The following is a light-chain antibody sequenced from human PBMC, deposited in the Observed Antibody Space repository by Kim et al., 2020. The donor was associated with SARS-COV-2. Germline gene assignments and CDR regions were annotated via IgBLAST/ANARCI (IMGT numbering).Light chain of an antibody. CDR2: EDN. CDR3: QSYDSSNWV. V-gene: IGLV6-57*03. J-gene: IGLJ3*02. Sequence: GKTVTISCHRSSGSIASNYVQCYQQRPGSAPTTVIYEDNQRPSGVPDRFSGSIDSSSNSASLTISGLKTEDEADYYCQSYDSSNWVFGGGTQLTVL. CDR1: SGSIASNY.